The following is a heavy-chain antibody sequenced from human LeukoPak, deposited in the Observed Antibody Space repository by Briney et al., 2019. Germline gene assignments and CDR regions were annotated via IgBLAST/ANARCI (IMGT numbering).Heavy chain of an antibody. J-gene: IGHJ4*02. Sequence: GGSLRLSCAASGFTFSSYAMSWVRQAPGKGLGWVSAISGSGGSTYYADSVKGRFTISRDSSKNTLYLQMNSLRAEDTAVYYCAKDIGSDDSSGYYYSLFDYWGQGTLVTVSS. CDR1: GFTFSSYA. CDR3: AKDIGSDDSSGYYYSLFDY. CDR2: ISGSGGST. V-gene: IGHV3-23*01. D-gene: IGHD3-22*01.